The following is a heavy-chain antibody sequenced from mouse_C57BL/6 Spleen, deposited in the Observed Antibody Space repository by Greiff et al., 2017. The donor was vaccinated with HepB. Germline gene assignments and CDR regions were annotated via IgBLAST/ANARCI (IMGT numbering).Heavy chain of an antibody. CDR2: IYPSDSET. D-gene: IGHD2-3*01. Sequence: VQLQQPGAELVRPGSSVKLSCKASGYTFTSYWMDWVKQRPGQGLEWIGNIYPSDSETHYNQKFKDKATLTVDKSSSTAYMQLSSLTSEDSAVYYYARGDGYYNWGQGTLVTVSA. CDR1: GYTFTSYW. J-gene: IGHJ3*01. V-gene: IGHV1-61*01. CDR3: ARGDGYYN.